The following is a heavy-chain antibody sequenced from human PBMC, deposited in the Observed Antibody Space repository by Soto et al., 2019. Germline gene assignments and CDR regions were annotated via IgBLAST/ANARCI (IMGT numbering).Heavy chain of an antibody. Sequence: SETLSLTCTVSCGSISSSSYYWTWIRPPPGTGLEWIGEINHSGSTNYNPSLKSRVTISVDTSKNQFSLKLSSVTAADTAVYYCARGELGSSWYYYYGMDVWGQGTTVTVSS. CDR2: INHSGST. J-gene: IGHJ6*02. V-gene: IGHV4-39*07. CDR3: ARGELGSSWYYYYGMDV. D-gene: IGHD6-13*01. CDR1: CGSISSSSYY.